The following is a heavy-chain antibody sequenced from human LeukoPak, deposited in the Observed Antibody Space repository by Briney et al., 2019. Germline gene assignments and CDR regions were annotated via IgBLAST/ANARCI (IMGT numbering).Heavy chain of an antibody. V-gene: IGHV4-4*02. CDR1: GGSISSSNW. D-gene: IGHD4-17*01. CDR2: IYHSGST. J-gene: IGHJ3*02. Sequence: SETLSLTCAVSGGSISSSNWWSWVRQPPGKGLEWIGEIYHSGSTNYNPSLKSRVTISVDKSKNQFSLKLSSVTAADTAVYYCARDLTETVTTRAEVDIWGQGTMVTVSS. CDR3: ARDLTETVTTRAEVDI.